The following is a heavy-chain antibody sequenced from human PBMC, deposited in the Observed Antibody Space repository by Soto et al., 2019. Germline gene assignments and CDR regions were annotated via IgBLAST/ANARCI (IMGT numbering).Heavy chain of an antibody. V-gene: IGHV1-2*02. CDR1: GYTFTGDY. CDR2: INPNSGGT. D-gene: IGHD6-13*01. Sequence: ASVKVSCKASGYTFTGDYMHWVRQAPGQGLEWMGWINPNSGGTNYAQKFQGRVTMTRHTSTSTAYMELRSLRSDDTAIYYCARDGVGGGAAGISYYHYGMDVWGQGTTVPVSS. CDR3: ARDGVGGGAAGISYYHYGMDV. J-gene: IGHJ6*02.